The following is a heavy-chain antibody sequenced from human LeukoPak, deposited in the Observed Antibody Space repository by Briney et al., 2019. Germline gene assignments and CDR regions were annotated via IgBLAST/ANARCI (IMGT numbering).Heavy chain of an antibody. CDR3: ARGRRIAAEGAFVDY. J-gene: IGHJ4*02. Sequence: GGSLRLSCAASGFTFSSYAMHWVRQAPGKGLEWVAVISYDGSNKYYADSVKGRFTISRDNSKNTLYLQMNSLRAEDTAVYYCARGRRIAAEGAFVDYWGQGTLVTVSS. CDR2: ISYDGSNK. D-gene: IGHD6-13*01. CDR1: GFTFSSYA. V-gene: IGHV3-30-3*01.